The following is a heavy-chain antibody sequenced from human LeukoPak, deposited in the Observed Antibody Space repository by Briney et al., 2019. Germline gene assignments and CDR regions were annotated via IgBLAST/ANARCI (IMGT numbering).Heavy chain of an antibody. CDR2: ISSSGSTI. J-gene: IGHJ6*03. Sequence: GGSLRLSCAASGFTFRDYYMSWIRQAPGKGLEWVSYISSSGSTIYYADSVKGRFTISRDNAKNSLYLQMNSLRAEDTAVYYCARVPYGSGSYWPYYYYYMDVWGKGTTVTVSS. CDR3: ARVPYGSGSYWPYYYYYMDV. D-gene: IGHD3-10*01. V-gene: IGHV3-11*04. CDR1: GFTFRDYY.